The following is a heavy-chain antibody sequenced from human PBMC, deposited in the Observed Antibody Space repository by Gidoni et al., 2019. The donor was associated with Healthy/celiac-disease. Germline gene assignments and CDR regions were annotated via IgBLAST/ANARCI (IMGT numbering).Heavy chain of an antibody. CDR3: ARGKYGGYSYGYYYMDV. Sequence: QVQLVQSGAEVKKPGASVKVSCKASGYTFTGYYMHWVRQAPGQGLEWMGWINPNRGGTNYAQKFQGRVTMTRDTSISTAYMELSRLRSDDTAVYYCARGKYGGYSYGYYYMDVWGKGTTVTVSS. V-gene: IGHV1-2*02. J-gene: IGHJ6*03. CDR2: INPNRGGT. D-gene: IGHD5-18*01. CDR1: GYTFTGYY.